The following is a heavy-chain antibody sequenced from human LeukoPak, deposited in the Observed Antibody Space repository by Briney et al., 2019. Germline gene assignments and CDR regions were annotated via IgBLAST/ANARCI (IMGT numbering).Heavy chain of an antibody. Sequence: GGSLRLSCAASGFTFSSYAMSWVRQARGKGLEWVSAISGSGGSTYYADSVKGRFTISRDNSKNTLYLQMNSLRAEDTAVYYCAKDPGYYDSPLYWGQGTLVTVSS. J-gene: IGHJ4*02. D-gene: IGHD3-22*01. CDR1: GFTFSSYA. CDR3: AKDPGYYDSPLY. CDR2: ISGSGGST. V-gene: IGHV3-23*01.